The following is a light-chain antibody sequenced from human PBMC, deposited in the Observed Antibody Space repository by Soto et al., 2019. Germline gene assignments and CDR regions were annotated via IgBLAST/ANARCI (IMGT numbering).Light chain of an antibody. CDR1: HSIHSSF. CDR2: GAS. V-gene: IGKV3-20*01. Sequence: EVVLTQSPGTLSLSPGERASLSCRASHSIHSSFLAWYQQKPGQAPRLLIYGASSRSTDSPDRFSGCGSGTDFTLTVSRLEPEDFAVYYRQQYDTSPYTFGQGTKLEI. CDR3: QQYDTSPYT. J-gene: IGKJ2*01.